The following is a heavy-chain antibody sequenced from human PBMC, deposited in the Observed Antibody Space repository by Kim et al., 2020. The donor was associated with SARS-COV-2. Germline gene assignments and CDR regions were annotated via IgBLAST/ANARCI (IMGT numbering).Heavy chain of an antibody. J-gene: IGHJ4*02. D-gene: IGHD6-13*01. CDR3: AGRSSSSWGY. CDR2: ST. V-gene: IGHV4-39*01. Sequence: STYYTPSLKSRVTISVDTSKNQFSLKLSSVTAADTAVYYCAGRSSSSWGYWGQGTLVTVSS.